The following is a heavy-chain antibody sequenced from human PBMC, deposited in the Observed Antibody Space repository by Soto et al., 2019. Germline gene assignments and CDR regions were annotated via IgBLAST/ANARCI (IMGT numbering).Heavy chain of an antibody. J-gene: IGHJ4*02. D-gene: IGHD3-22*01. CDR2: IYYSGST. CDR1: GGSISSYY. V-gene: IGHV4-59*01. Sequence: SETLSRTCTVSGGSISSYYWSWIRQRPGKGQEWIGYIYYSGSTKYNPSLKSRVTISVNTSKNQFSLKLSSVTAADTAVYFCARAYDSSGYRLLGSWGLGTLVTVSS. CDR3: ARAYDSSGYRLLGS.